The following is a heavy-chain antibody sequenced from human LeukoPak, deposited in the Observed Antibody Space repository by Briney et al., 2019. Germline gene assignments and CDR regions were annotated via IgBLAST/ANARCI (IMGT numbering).Heavy chain of an antibody. CDR2: IYYSGST. Sequence: PSETLSLTCTVSGGSISSYYWSWIRQPPGKGLEGIGYIYYSGSTNYNPSLKSRVTISVDTSKNQFSLKLSSVTAADTAVYYCTRDPSSDGGYFDSWGQGTLVTVSS. CDR1: GGSISSYY. CDR3: TRDPSSDGGYFDS. V-gene: IGHV4-59*01. D-gene: IGHD3-16*01. J-gene: IGHJ4*02.